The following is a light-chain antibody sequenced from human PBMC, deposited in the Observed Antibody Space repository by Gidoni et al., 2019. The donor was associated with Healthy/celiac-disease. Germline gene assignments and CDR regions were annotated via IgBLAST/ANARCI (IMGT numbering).Light chain of an antibody. CDR2: AAS. J-gene: IGKJ5*01. CDR1: QGISNY. V-gene: IGKV1-27*01. CDR3: QKYNSASIT. Sequence: DIQMTQSPSSLSASVGDRVTITCRASQGISNYLAWYQQKPGKVPKLLIYAASTLESGVPSRFSGSGSGTDFTLTISSLQPEDFATYYCQKYNSASITFGQXTRLEIK.